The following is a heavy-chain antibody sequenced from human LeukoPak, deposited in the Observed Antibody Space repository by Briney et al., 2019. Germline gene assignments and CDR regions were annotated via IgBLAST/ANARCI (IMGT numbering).Heavy chain of an antibody. CDR1: GFTFSTYG. J-gene: IGHJ3*02. Sequence: ESGGGLVQPGGTLRLSCAAAGFTFSTYGMSWVRQAPGKGLEWVSGISGGGDRTSYAQSVKGRFTISRDNFKNMLYLQMNSLRAEDTAVYYCARGRGAARSRGRGAFDIWGQGTMVTVSS. V-gene: IGHV3-23*01. CDR3: ARGRGAARSRGRGAFDI. D-gene: IGHD6-6*01. CDR2: ISGGGDRT.